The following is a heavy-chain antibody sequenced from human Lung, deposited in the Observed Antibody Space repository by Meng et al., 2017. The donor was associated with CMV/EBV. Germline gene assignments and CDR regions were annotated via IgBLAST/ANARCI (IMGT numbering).Heavy chain of an antibody. CDR2: ICSSGST. CDR1: GGCIWSSL. V-gene: IGHV4-4*07. CDR3: ARGSRDEAFQH. J-gene: IGHJ1*01. Sequence: GRARVRTPGAVSLTGSGPGGCIWSSLWSWLRQTAGKGLEGIVRICSSGSTNYNPSLKSRVNMSVDTAKNPFSLKLSSVTAADTAVYYCARGSRDEAFQHWGQGTLVTVSS.